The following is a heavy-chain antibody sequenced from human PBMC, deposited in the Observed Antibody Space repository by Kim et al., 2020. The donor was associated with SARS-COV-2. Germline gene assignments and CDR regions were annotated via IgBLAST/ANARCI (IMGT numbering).Heavy chain of an antibody. D-gene: IGHD3-3*01. J-gene: IGHJ4*02. CDR1: GGSVSSGSYF. Sequence: SETLSLTCSVSGGSVSSGSYFWSWIRQPPGKGLEWIGYIYYSGNTNYNPPLKRRVTMSVDTSKNQLSLKLRSVTAADTAVYYCARATNDFWGGYPYYLDYWGQGTLVTVSS. V-gene: IGHV4-61*01. CDR2: IYYSGNT. CDR3: ARATNDFWGGYPYYLDY.